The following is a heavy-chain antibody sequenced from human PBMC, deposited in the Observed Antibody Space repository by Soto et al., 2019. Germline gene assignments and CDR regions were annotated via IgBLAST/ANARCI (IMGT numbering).Heavy chain of an antibody. CDR3: ARGDFLAALHGMDV. CDR1: GGSISSGGYY. Sequence: QVQLQESGPGLVKPSQTLSLTCTVSGGSISSGGYYWSWIRQPPGKGLEWIGYIYYSGSTYYNPSLKRRVTISVDTSKIQFSLKLSSVTAADTAVYYCARGDFLAALHGMDVWGQGTTVTVSS. V-gene: IGHV4-30-4*01. D-gene: IGHD6-6*01. CDR2: IYYSGST. J-gene: IGHJ6*02.